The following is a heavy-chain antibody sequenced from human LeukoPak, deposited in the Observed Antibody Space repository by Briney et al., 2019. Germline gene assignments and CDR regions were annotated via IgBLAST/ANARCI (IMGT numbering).Heavy chain of an antibody. V-gene: IGHV1-18*01. Sequence: ASVQVSCKASGYTFASYSISWVRQAPGQGLEWMGWISAYNGNINYAPKLQGRVTMTTDTSTSTAYMELSSMRSDDTAVYYCASASSSWHLFDYWGQGTLVTVSS. CDR2: ISAYNGNI. J-gene: IGHJ4*02. CDR1: GYTFASYS. D-gene: IGHD6-13*01. CDR3: ASASSSWHLFDY.